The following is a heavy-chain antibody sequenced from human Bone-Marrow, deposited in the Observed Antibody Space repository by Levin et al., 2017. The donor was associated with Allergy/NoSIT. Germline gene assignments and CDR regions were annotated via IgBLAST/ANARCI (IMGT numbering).Heavy chain of an antibody. D-gene: IGHD3-10*01. CDR3: ARGLGSGGYYV. CDR2: INPTDGST. V-gene: IGHV1-46*01. J-gene: IGHJ4*02. CDR1: GYTFTASY. Sequence: ASVKVSCKASGYTFTASYMHWVRQAPGQGLEVVGIINPTDGSTTYTQKFQGRVSVTRDTSTSTVYMELSSLRSEDTAVYYCARGLGSGGYYVWGQGTLVTVSS.